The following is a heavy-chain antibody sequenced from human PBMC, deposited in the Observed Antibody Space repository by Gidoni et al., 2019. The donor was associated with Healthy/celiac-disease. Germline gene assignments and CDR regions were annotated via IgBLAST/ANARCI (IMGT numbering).Heavy chain of an antibody. Sequence: QVQLVESGGGLVKPGGSLRLSCAASGFTFRYYDLSWIRQAPGKGLAWVSYISSSGSTIYYADSVKGRFTISRDNAKNSLYLQMNSLRAEDTAVYYCARDLCLESTSCYRTLGWFDPWGQGTLVTVSS. V-gene: IGHV3-11*01. J-gene: IGHJ5*02. CDR1: GFTFRYYD. CDR2: ISSSGSTI. D-gene: IGHD2-2*02. CDR3: ARDLCLESTSCYRTLGWFDP.